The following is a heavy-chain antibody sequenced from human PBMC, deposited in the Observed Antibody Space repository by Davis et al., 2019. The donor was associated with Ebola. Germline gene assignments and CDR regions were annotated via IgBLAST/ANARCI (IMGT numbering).Heavy chain of an antibody. V-gene: IGHV1-2*02. Sequence: ASVKVSCKASGYTFTGYYIHWVRQAPGQGLEWMGWINPNSGGTNYAQKFQGRVTMTRDTSISTAYMELSRLRSDDTAVDYCARDRDCSGGSCGSGYWGQGTLVTVSS. D-gene: IGHD2-15*01. CDR3: ARDRDCSGGSCGSGY. J-gene: IGHJ4*02. CDR1: GYTFTGYY. CDR2: INPNSGGT.